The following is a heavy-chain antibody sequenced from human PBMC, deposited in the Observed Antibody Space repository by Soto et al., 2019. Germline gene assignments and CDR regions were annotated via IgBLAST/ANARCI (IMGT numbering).Heavy chain of an antibody. CDR1: GFTFSSYA. J-gene: IGHJ5*02. CDR3: EKGGEQWTHNKWFDP. CDR2: ISDSGGST. Sequence: GGSLRLSCAASGFTFSSYAMSWVRQAPGKGLEWVSTISDSGGSTYYADSVKGRFTISRDNSKNTLYLQMSSLRAEDTAVYYCEKGGEQWTHNKWFDPWGQGTLVTVSS. V-gene: IGHV3-23*01. D-gene: IGHD6-19*01.